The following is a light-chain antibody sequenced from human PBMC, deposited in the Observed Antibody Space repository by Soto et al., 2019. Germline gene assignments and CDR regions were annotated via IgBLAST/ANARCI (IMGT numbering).Light chain of an antibody. Sequence: EIVMTQSPATLSVSPGERATLSCRASQSVSSNLAWYQQKPGQAPRLLIYDASTRATGIPARFSGSGSGTEFTLTISSLQSXXXXXXXXXXXXXXPPWTFGQGTKVEIK. CDR1: QSVSSN. V-gene: IGKV3-15*01. J-gene: IGKJ1*01. CDR2: DAS. CDR3: XXXXXXPPWT.